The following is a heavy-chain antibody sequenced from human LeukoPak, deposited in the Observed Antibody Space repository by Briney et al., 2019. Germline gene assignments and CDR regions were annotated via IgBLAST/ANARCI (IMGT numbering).Heavy chain of an antibody. Sequence: PSETLSLTCAVYGGSFSGYYWSWIRQPPGKGLEWIGEINHSGSTNYNPSLKSRVTISVDTSKNQFSLKLSSVTAADTAVYYCARVEYQLLFPLVDAFDIWGQGTMVTVSS. CDR2: INHSGST. CDR3: ARVEYQLLFPLVDAFDI. V-gene: IGHV4-34*01. CDR1: GGSFSGYY. D-gene: IGHD2-2*01. J-gene: IGHJ3*02.